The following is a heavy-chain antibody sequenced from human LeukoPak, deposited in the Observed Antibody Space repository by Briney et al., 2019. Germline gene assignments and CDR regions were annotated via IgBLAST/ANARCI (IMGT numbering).Heavy chain of an antibody. D-gene: IGHD3-22*01. CDR3: ARDSRITMIVVVPNWFDP. J-gene: IGHJ5*02. CDR1: GYTFTSYG. CDR2: ISVYNGHT. Sequence: ASVKVSCKASGYTFTSYGISRVRQAPGQGLEWMGWISVYNGHTNYAQKLQGRVTMTTDTSTSTAYMELRSLRSDDTAVYYCARDSRITMIVVVPNWFDPWGQGTLVTVSS. V-gene: IGHV1-18*01.